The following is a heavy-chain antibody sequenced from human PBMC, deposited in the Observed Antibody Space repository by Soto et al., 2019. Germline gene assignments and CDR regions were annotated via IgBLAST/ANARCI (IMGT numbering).Heavy chain of an antibody. V-gene: IGHV4-59*01. CDR2: IYYSGST. CDR1: GGSISSYY. J-gene: IGHJ4*02. CDR3: AREVGTYYDSSGYYSYYFDY. D-gene: IGHD3-22*01. Sequence: SETLSLTCTVSGGSISSYYWSWSRQPPGKGLEWIGYIYYSGSTNYNPSPKSRVTISVHTSKNQFSLKLSSVTAADTAVYYCAREVGTYYDSSGYYSYYFDYWGQGTLVTVSS.